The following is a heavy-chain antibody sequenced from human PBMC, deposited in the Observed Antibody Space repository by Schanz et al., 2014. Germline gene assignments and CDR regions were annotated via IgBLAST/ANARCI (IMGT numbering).Heavy chain of an antibody. J-gene: IGHJ4*02. CDR2: ISSSSSYI. Sequence: EVKLLESGGHLVQPGGSLRLSCAASGFTFSSYTMNWVRQAPGKGLEWVSSISSSSSYISYADSVKGRFTISRDNAKNSLYLQMNSLRAEDTAVYYCAKQHGVIQQVSDYWGQGTLVTVSS. V-gene: IGHV3-21*02. D-gene: IGHD3-22*01. CDR1: GFTFSSYT. CDR3: AKQHGVIQQVSDY.